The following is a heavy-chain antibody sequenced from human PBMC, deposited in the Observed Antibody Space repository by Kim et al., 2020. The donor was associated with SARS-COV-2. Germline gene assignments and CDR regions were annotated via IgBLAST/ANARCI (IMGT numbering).Heavy chain of an antibody. CDR2: TA. Sequence: TANYAQKFQGRVTITADESTSTAYMELSSLRSEDTAVYYCARATDITGTCWGQGTLVTVSS. V-gene: IGHV1-69*01. D-gene: IGHD1-20*01. J-gene: IGHJ4*02. CDR3: ARATDITGTC.